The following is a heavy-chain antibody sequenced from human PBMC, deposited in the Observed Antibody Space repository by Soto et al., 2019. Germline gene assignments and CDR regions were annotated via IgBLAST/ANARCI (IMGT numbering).Heavy chain of an antibody. CDR1: GGSISSGGYY. J-gene: IGHJ3*02. V-gene: IGHV4-31*03. Sequence: SETLSLTYTVSGGSISSGGYYWSWIRQHPGKGLEWIGYIYYSGSTYYNPSLKSRVTISVDTSKNQFSLKLSSVTAADTAVYYCARDTYYDILTGYHPDAFDIWGQGTMVTVSS. CDR2: IYYSGST. CDR3: ARDTYYDILTGYHPDAFDI. D-gene: IGHD3-9*01.